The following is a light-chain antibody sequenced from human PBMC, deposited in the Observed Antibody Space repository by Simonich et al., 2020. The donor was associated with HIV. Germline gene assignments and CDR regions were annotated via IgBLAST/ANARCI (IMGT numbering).Light chain of an antibody. Sequence: DIVMTQSPDSLAVSLGESATINCKSIPSVLYSSNNKNYLAWYQQKPGQPPKLLIYWASTRESGVPDRFSSSGSGTDFTLTISSLQAEDVAVYYCQQYYSTPRTFGQGTKVEIK. CDR1: PSVLYSSNNKNY. CDR2: WAS. CDR3: QQYYSTPRT. V-gene: IGKV4-1*01. J-gene: IGKJ1*01.